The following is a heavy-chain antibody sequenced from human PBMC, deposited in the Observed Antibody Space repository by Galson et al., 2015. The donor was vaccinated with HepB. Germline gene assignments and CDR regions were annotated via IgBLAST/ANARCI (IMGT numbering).Heavy chain of an antibody. CDR1: EFPFSSFT. Sequence: KVSWQASEFPFSSFTITWARQAPAKGLEWMGRIPPIGGKTNSAQPLKGGFTIPADNSTRPAYLQMTSLRPEDTAVYHCARQATVTEHYQWFDPWGQGTLVTVSS. CDR2: IPPIGGKT. CDR3: ARQATVTEHYQWFDP. V-gene: IGHV1-69*02. D-gene: IGHD4-23*01. J-gene: IGHJ5*02.